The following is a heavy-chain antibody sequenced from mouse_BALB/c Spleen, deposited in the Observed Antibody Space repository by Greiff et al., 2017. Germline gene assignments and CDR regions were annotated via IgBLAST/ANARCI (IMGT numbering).Heavy chain of an antibody. CDR2: IWSGGST. D-gene: IGHD3-2*02. V-gene: IGHV2-2*02. J-gene: IGHJ4*01. CDR3: ARNGRHYAMDY. CDR1: GFSLTSYG. Sequence: VQLQESGPGLVQPSQSLSITCTVSGFSLTSYGVHWVRQSPGKGLEWLGVIWSGGSTDYNAAFISRLSISKDNSKSQVFFKMNSLQANDTAIYYCARNGRHYAMDYWGQGTSVTVSS.